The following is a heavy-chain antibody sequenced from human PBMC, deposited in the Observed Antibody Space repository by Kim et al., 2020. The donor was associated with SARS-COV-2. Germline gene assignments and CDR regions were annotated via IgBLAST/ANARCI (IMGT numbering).Heavy chain of an antibody. V-gene: IGHV1-24*01. CDR2: FDPEDGET. Sequence: ASVKVSCKVSGYTLTELSMHWVRQAPGKGLEWMGGFDPEDGETIYAQKFQGRVTMTEDTSTDTAYMELSSLRSEDTAVYYCATGFPYYGSGIYIGYWGQGTLVTVSS. J-gene: IGHJ4*02. CDR3: ATGFPYYGSGIYIGY. CDR1: GYTLTELS. D-gene: IGHD3-10*01.